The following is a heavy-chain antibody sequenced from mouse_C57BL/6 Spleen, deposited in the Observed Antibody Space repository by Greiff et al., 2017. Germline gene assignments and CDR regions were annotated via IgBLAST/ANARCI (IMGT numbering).Heavy chain of an antibody. D-gene: IGHD2-1*01. CDR3: ARSGYGNYVWYFDV. Sequence: VQLQQSGPELVKPGASVQISCKASGYSFTGYYMNWVKQSPEKSLEWIGEINPSTGGTTYNQKFKAKATLTVDKSSSTAYMQLKSLTSEDSAVYYCARSGYGNYVWYFDVWGTGTTVTVSS. CDR1: GYSFTGYY. V-gene: IGHV1-42*01. J-gene: IGHJ1*03. CDR2: INPSTGGT.